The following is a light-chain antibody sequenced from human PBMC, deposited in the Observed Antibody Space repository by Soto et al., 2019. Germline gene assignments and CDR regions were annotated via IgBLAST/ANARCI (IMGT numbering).Light chain of an antibody. Sequence: ETVLTQSPGTLSLSPGERATLSCRASQSVRNNYLAWYQQKPGQAPRLLIYGASGRATGTPDRFSGSGSGTHFTLTISRLEPEDFAVYYCQQYGTSPYTFGQGTKLEI. CDR1: QSVRNNY. V-gene: IGKV3-20*01. CDR3: QQYGTSPYT. J-gene: IGKJ2*01. CDR2: GAS.